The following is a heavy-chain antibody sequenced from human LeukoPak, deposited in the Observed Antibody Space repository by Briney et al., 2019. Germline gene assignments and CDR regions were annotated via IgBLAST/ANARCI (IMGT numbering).Heavy chain of an antibody. CDR2: ISNDGSNK. D-gene: IGHD3-22*01. V-gene: IGHV3-30*04. CDR3: ARDHYDSSGYLFDY. CDR1: GFTFSSHA. Sequence: GGSLRLSCAASGFTFSSHAVHWVRQAPGKGLDWVALISNDGSNKYYADSVKGRFSISRDNSKSTLYLQMNSLRAEDTAVYYCARDHYDSSGYLFDYWGQGTLVSVSS. J-gene: IGHJ4*02.